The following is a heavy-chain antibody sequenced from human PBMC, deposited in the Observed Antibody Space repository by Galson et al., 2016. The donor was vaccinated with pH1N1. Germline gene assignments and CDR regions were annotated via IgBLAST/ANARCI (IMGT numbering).Heavy chain of an antibody. D-gene: IGHD3-16*01. CDR2: ILSKRGGETI. CDR1: GFTLTYAW. J-gene: IGHJ4*02. V-gene: IGHV3-15*01. Sequence: SLRLSCAASGFTLTYAWMIWVRQAPGKGPEWVGRILSKRGGETIDSAAPVKGRFTISRDDSASTFYLQMNSLNVADTAVYYCTTVPIGLCSDYGSYSYFDYWGQGTLVTVSS. CDR3: TTVPIGLCSDYGSYSYFDY.